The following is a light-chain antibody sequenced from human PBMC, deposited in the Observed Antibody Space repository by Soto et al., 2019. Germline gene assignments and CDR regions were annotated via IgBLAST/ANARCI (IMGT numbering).Light chain of an antibody. CDR2: DAF. V-gene: IGKV1-33*01. Sequence: DIQMTQSPSSLSASVGDRVTITCQASQDITNYLNWHQQKPGKAPQLLIYDAFNLETGVPSRFSGSGYGTEFTLTISSLQPEDVATYYCQQHSNLPLTFGGGTKVEIK. J-gene: IGKJ4*01. CDR3: QQHSNLPLT. CDR1: QDITNY.